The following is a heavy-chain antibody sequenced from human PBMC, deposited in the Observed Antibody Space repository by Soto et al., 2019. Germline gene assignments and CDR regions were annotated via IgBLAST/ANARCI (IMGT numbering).Heavy chain of an antibody. Sequence: ASVKVSCKASGYTFTSYYMHWVRQAPGQGLEWMGIINPSGGSTSYAQKFQGRVTMTTDTSTSTAYMELRSLRSDDKAVYYCARITTVTGDYWGQGTLVTVSS. CDR1: GYTFTSYY. CDR2: INPSGGST. J-gene: IGHJ4*02. CDR3: ARITTVTGDY. D-gene: IGHD4-17*01. V-gene: IGHV1-46*01.